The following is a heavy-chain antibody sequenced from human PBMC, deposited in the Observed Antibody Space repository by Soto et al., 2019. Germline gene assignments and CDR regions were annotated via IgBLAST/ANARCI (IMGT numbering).Heavy chain of an antibody. CDR2: INAANGNT. V-gene: IGHV1-3*01. Sequence: GASVKVSCKASGYTFTAYAMHWVRQAPGQRLEWMGWINAANGNTKYSQKFQGRVTITRGTSASTAYMELSSLRSEDTAVYYCARSLMNTAMVTFYYFDYWGRGTLVTVSS. CDR1: GYTFTAYA. CDR3: ARSLMNTAMVTFYYFDY. D-gene: IGHD5-18*01. J-gene: IGHJ4*02.